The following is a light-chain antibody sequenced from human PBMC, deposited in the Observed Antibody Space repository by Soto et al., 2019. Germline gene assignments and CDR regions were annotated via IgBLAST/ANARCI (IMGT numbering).Light chain of an antibody. Sequence: DIVLTQSPDSLAVSLGESATINCKSRHNILNSSDHKNYLSWYQQRPGQPPKLLFYWASTRESGVPDRFSGSGSGTHFTLAITSLQAEDVAVYYCQQYYSSPPTFGQGTKVEIK. CDR3: QQYYSSPPT. CDR1: HNILNSSDHKNY. V-gene: IGKV4-1*01. J-gene: IGKJ1*01. CDR2: WAS.